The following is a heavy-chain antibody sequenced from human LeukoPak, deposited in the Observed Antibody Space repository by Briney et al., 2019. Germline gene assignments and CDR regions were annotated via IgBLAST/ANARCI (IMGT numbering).Heavy chain of an antibody. D-gene: IGHD2-2*01. CDR2: ITRNGGDGGST. CDR1: GFTFEYYT. V-gene: IGHV3-43*01. CDR3: ANEAHQYFEH. Sequence: PGGSLRLSCAASGFTFEYYTMHWVRHAPGKRLEWVSLITRNGGDGGSTFYSDSVKGRFTISRDDSTNSLFLHMSSLRTEDTALYYCANEAHQYFEHWGQGTLVIAAS. J-gene: IGHJ1*01.